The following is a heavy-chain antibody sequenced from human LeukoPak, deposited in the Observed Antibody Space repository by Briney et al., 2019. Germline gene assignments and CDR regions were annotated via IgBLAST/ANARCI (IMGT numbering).Heavy chain of an antibody. V-gene: IGHV1-69*13. Sequence: SVKVSCKASGGTFSSYAISWVRQAPGRGLEWMGGIIPIFGTANYAQKFQGRVTITADESTSTAYMELSSLRSEDTAVYYCASGQNWNYGEADYWGQGTLVTVSS. CDR1: GGTFSSYA. J-gene: IGHJ4*02. CDR2: IIPIFGTA. D-gene: IGHD1-7*01. CDR3: ASGQNWNYGEADY.